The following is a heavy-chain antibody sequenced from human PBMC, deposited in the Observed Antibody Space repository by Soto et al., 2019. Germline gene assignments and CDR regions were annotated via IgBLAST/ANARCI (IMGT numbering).Heavy chain of an antibody. D-gene: IGHD5-12*01. CDR1: GYTLTELS. Sequence: ASVKVSCKVSGYTLTELSMHWVRQAPGKGLEWMGGFDTEDGETIYAQKFQSRVTMTEDTSTDTAYMELSSLRSEDTAVYYCATVDGLVVATYSNWFDPWGQGTLVTVSS. J-gene: IGHJ5*02. CDR3: ATVDGLVVATYSNWFDP. CDR2: FDTEDGET. V-gene: IGHV1-24*01.